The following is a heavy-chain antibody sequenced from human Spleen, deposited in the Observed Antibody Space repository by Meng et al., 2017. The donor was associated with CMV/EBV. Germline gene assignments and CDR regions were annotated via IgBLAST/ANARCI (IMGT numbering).Heavy chain of an antibody. V-gene: IGHV1-18*01. Sequence: ASVKVSCKASGYTFTSYDINWVRQATGQGLEWMGLISGFNGNTHYAQKFQGRVTMTTDTSTSTAYMELRSLRSDDTAVYYCARKSGAGWLDPWGQGTLVTVSS. CDR3: ARKSGAGWLDP. J-gene: IGHJ5*02. CDR2: ISGFNGNT. D-gene: IGHD7-27*01. CDR1: GYTFTSYD.